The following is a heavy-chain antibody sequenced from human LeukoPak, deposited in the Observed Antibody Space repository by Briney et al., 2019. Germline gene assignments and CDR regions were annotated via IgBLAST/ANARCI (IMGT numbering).Heavy chain of an antibody. J-gene: IGHJ5*02. V-gene: IGHV1-2*02. CDR1: GYTFTGYY. D-gene: IGHD2-2*01. CDR3: ERVHLKPGYLAQLPNWFDP. Sequence: ASVKVSCKASGYTFTGYYMHWVRQAPGQGLEWMGWINPNSGGTNYAQKFQGRVTMTRDTSISTAYMELSRLRSDDTAVYYCERVHLKPGYLAQLPNWFDPWGQGTLVTVSS. CDR2: INPNSGGT.